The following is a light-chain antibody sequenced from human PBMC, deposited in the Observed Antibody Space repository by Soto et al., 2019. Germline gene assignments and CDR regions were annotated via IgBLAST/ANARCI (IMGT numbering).Light chain of an antibody. J-gene: IGLJ2*01. Sequence: QSVLTQPPSVSGAPGQRVTISCTGSSSNIGAGYDVHWYQQLPGTAPKLLIYANSNRPSGVPDRFSGSKSGTSASLAITGLQAEDEADYYCQSYHYTLSCSEVFGGGTKLTVL. CDR3: QSYHYTLSCSEV. CDR2: ANS. CDR1: SSNIGAGYD. V-gene: IGLV1-40*01.